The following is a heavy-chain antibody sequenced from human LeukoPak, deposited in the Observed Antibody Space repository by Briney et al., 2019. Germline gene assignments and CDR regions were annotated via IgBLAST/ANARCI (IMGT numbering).Heavy chain of an antibody. Sequence: SETLSLTCTVSGGSVSSGSYYWGWIRQPPGKGLEWIGSIYYSGSTYYNPSLKSRVTISVDTSKNQFSLKLSSVTAADTAVYYCARSYRSTAMVSWTDYWGQGTLVTVSS. V-gene: IGHV4-39*01. CDR1: GGSVSSGSYY. J-gene: IGHJ4*02. D-gene: IGHD5-18*01. CDR2: IYYSGST. CDR3: ARSYRSTAMVSWTDY.